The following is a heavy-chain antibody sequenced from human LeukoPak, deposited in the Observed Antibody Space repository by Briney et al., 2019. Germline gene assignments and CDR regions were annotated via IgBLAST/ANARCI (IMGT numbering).Heavy chain of an antibody. Sequence: GGSLRLSCAASGFSFSSYWMSWVRQAPGKGLEWVGRIKSKSDGGATDYAAPVRARFTISRDISKNTLYLYMNSLKTEDTAVYYCTTDAFYYGSGSYSTFDYWGQGTLVAVSS. D-gene: IGHD3-10*01. J-gene: IGHJ4*02. CDR1: GFSFSSYW. CDR3: TTDAFYYGSGSYSTFDY. CDR2: IKSKSDGGAT. V-gene: IGHV3-15*01.